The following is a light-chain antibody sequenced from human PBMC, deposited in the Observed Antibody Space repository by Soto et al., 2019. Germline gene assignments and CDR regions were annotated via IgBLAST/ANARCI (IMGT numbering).Light chain of an antibody. CDR3: QQYNNWPL. V-gene: IGKV3-15*01. CDR2: GAS. CDR1: QTLSNS. J-gene: IGKJ3*01. Sequence: EIVLTQSPATLSLSPGERAILSCRASQTLSNSFIAWYQQKPGQAPRLLIYGASTRATGIPARFSGSGSGTEFTLSISSLQSEDFAVYYCQQYNNWPLFGPGTKVDI.